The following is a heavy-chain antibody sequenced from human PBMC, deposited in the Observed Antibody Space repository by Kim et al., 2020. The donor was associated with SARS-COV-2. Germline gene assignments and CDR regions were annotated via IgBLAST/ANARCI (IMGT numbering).Heavy chain of an antibody. CDR1: GFTFSSYA. J-gene: IGHJ1*01. V-gene: IGHV3-23*01. CDR2: ISGSGGST. D-gene: IGHD3-3*01. CDR3: AKGGLFEITSFGVVIREYFQH. Sequence: GGSLRLSCAASGFTFSSYAMSWVRQAPGKGLEWVSAISGSGGSTYYADSVKGRFTISRDNSKNTLYLQMNSLRAEDTAVYYCAKGGLFEITSFGVVIREYFQHWGQGTLVTVSS.